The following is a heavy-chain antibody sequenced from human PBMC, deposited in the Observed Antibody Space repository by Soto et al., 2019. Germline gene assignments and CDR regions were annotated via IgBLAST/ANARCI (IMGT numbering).Heavy chain of an antibody. CDR2: ISPYNGHT. CDR1: GYSFTSYG. J-gene: IGHJ6*02. Sequence: QVHLVQSAGEVKKPGASVKVSCKASGYSFTSYGISWVRRAPGQGLEWMGWISPYNGHTQFVESFQGRVTMTTDTSTKTTYMELRNLRSDDTAHYYCARDLTIVPATHPRLENYGMDVWGQGTTVIVSS. D-gene: IGHD2-2*01. V-gene: IGHV1-18*01. CDR3: ARDLTIVPATHPRLENYGMDV.